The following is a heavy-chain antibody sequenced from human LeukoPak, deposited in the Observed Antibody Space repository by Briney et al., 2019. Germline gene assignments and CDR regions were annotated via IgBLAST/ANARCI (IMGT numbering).Heavy chain of an antibody. V-gene: IGHV1-58*02. Sequence: SVKVSCKASGFTFTSSAMQWVRQARGQRLEWIGWIVVGSGNTNYAQKFQERVTITRDMSTSTAYMELSSLRSEDTAVYYCAAVQNLEAVTTGAFDYWGQGTLVTVSS. CDR1: GFTFTSSA. J-gene: IGHJ4*02. CDR3: AAVQNLEAVTTGAFDY. D-gene: IGHD4-17*01. CDR2: IVVGSGNT.